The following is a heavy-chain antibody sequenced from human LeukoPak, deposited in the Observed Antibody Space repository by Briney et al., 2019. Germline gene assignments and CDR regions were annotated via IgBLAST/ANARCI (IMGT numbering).Heavy chain of an antibody. Sequence: PGGSLRLSCAASGFTFSSYAMSWVRQAPGKGLEWVSAISGSGGSTYYADSVKGRFTISRDNSKDTLYLQMNSLRAEDTAVYYCAKEGDYVWGSYRPRADFDYWGQGTLVTVSS. D-gene: IGHD3-16*02. CDR2: ISGSGGST. CDR1: GFTFSSYA. CDR3: AKEGDYVWGSYRPRADFDY. V-gene: IGHV3-23*01. J-gene: IGHJ4*02.